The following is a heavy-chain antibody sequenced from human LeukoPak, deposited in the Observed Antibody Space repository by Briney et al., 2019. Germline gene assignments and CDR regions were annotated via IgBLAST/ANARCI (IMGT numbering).Heavy chain of an antibody. Sequence: SETLSLTCTVSGGSISSSGYYWGWIRQPPGRGLEWLGSIYYSGSTYYSPSLKSRVSISVDTSKNQFSLKLSSVTAADTAVFYCAGAYYYGSGSPSAFGIWGQGTMVTVST. D-gene: IGHD3-10*01. CDR3: AGAYYYGSGSPSAFGI. V-gene: IGHV4-39*01. J-gene: IGHJ3*02. CDR1: GGSISSSGYY. CDR2: IYYSGST.